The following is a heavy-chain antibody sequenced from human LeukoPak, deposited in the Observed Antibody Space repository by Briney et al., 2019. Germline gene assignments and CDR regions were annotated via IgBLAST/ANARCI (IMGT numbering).Heavy chain of an antibody. J-gene: IGHJ6*03. Sequence: SGPPSPPLPAPGGSLTCFHWGGVRPPPGEGLGGVGYIYFSGSTNYNPSLKSRVTISVDTSKNQFSLKLSSVTAADTAVYYCASGPSYSSSSDYYYYYMDVWGKGTTVTVSS. D-gene: IGHD6-6*01. CDR1: GGSLTCFH. V-gene: IGHV4-59*01. CDR2: IYFSGST. CDR3: ASGPSYSSSSDYYYYYMDV.